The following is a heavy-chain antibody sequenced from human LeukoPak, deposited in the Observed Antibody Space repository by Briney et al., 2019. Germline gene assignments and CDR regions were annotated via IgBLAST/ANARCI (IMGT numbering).Heavy chain of an antibody. CDR2: INAGNGNT. V-gene: IGHV1-3*01. Sequence: ASVKICCKASGYSFISYAMYCLRQAPGQRLELMGWINAGNGNTKYSQKFQGRVTITRDTSASTAYMELSSLRSEDTAVYYCASPYPYSSSSLGYWGQGTLVTVSS. D-gene: IGHD6-6*01. CDR1: GYSFISYA. CDR3: ASPYPYSSSSLGY. J-gene: IGHJ4*02.